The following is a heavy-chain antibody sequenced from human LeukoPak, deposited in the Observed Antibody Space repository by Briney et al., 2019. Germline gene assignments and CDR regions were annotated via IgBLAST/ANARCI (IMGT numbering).Heavy chain of an antibody. CDR3: ARGGRVVAYGSGSYYGY. D-gene: IGHD3-10*01. J-gene: IGHJ4*02. V-gene: IGHV4-34*01. CDR1: GGSFSGYY. CDR2: INHSGST. Sequence: SETLSLTCAVYGGSFSGYYWSWIRQPPGKGLEWIGEINHSGSTNYNPSLKSRVTISVDTSKNQFSLKLSSVTAADTAVYYCARGGRVVAYGSGSYYGYWGQGTLVTVSS.